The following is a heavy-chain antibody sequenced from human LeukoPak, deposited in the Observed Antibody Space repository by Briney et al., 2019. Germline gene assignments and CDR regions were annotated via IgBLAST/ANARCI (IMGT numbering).Heavy chain of an antibody. J-gene: IGHJ6*02. CDR1: GGTFSSYS. CDR3: ARISLGAIWGYYYGMDV. Sequence: ASVKVSSKASGGTFSSYSISWVRQAPGQGLEWMGGIIPIFDTADYAQKFQGRVTITADESTSTAYMELSSLRSEDTAVFYCARISLGAIWGYYYGMDVWGQGTTVTVSS. CDR2: IIPIFDTA. D-gene: IGHD1-26*01. V-gene: IGHV1-69*13.